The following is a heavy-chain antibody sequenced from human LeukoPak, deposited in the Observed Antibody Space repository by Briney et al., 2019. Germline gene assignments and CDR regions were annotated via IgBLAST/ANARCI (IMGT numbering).Heavy chain of an antibody. CDR3: ARGGDSSSWRFDP. CDR2: INPNSGGT. D-gene: IGHD6-13*01. V-gene: IGHV1-2*06. J-gene: IGHJ5*02. CDR1: GYTFTGYY. Sequence: ASVKVSCKASGYTFTGYYMHWVRQAPGQGLEWMGRINPNSGGTNYAQKFQGRVTMTRDTSISTAYMELSRLRSDGTAVYYCARGGDSSSWRFDPWGQGTLVTVSS.